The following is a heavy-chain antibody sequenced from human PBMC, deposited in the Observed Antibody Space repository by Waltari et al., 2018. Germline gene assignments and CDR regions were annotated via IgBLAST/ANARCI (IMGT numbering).Heavy chain of an antibody. J-gene: IGHJ4*02. D-gene: IGHD2-2*01. CDR2: IYPGDSDT. CDR3: ARHGDCSSTSCPIDY. V-gene: IGHV5-51*01. CDR1: GYSFTNYW. Sequence: EVQLVQSGAEVKKPGESLEISCKGSGYSFTNYWIGWVRQMPGKGLEWMGVIYPGDSDTRYSPSFQGQVTISADKSITTAYLQWSSLKASDTAMYYCARHGDCSSTSCPIDYWGQGTLVTVSS.